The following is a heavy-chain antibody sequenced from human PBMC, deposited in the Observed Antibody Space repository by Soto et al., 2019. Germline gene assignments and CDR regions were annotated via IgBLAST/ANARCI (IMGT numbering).Heavy chain of an antibody. CDR2: IIPIFGTA. J-gene: IGHJ6*02. CDR1: GYTFTSYG. D-gene: IGHD6-13*01. CDR3: ARDPHIAAAGGYYYYGMDV. V-gene: IGHV1-69*13. Sequence: SVKVSCKASGYTFTSYGISWVRQAPGQGLEWMGGIIPIFGTANYAQKFQGRVTITADESTSTAYMELSSLRSEDTAVYYCARDPHIAAAGGYYYYGMDVWGQGTTVTVSS.